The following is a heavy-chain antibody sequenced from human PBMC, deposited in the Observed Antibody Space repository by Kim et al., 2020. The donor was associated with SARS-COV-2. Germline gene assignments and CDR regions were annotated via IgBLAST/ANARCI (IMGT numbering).Heavy chain of an antibody. Sequence: YGDSVKGRFTISRDNAKNSLYLQMNSLRDEDTAVYYCARDYYYYYGMDVWGQGTTVTVSS. V-gene: IGHV3-48*02. J-gene: IGHJ6*02. CDR3: ARDYYYYYGMDV.